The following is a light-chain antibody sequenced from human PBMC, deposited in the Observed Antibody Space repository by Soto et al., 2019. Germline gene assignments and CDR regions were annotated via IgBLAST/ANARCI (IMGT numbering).Light chain of an antibody. J-gene: IGKJ1*01. Sequence: EIVLTQSPATLSLSPGERATLSCRASQSVSSYLAWYQQKPGQAPRLLIYDASNRATGIPARFSGSGSGTAFTLTIISLEPEDFAVYYGQQRSTSLAFGQGTKVEIK. V-gene: IGKV3-11*01. CDR1: QSVSSY. CDR2: DAS. CDR3: QQRSTSLA.